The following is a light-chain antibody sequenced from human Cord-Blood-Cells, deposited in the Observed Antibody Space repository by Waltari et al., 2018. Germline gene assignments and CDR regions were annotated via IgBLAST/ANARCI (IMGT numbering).Light chain of an antibody. CDR3: SSYTSSSTLV. Sequence: QSALTQPASVSGSPGQSITISCTGTSSDVGGYNYVSWYQQHPGKAPKLMIYEVSNRHSGVSNRFSGSKSGNKASLTISGLQAEDEADYYCSSYTSSSTLVFGGGTKLTVL. CDR2: EVS. V-gene: IGLV2-14*01. CDR1: SSDVGGYNY. J-gene: IGLJ2*01.